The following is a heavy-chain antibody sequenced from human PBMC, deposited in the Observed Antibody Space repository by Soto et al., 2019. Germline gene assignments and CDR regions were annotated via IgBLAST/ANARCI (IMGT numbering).Heavy chain of an antibody. J-gene: IGHJ4*02. CDR3: AKGVAHNDNYIPFEY. CDR2: IYSDGRT. D-gene: IGHD3-10*02. CDR1: GFPVSNNY. Sequence: EVQLVESGGGLIQPGGSLRLSCAASGFPVSNNYMTWVRQTPGKGLEWVSGIYSDGRTYHADSVKDRFTISSNNSKNTLYHQMDLLRAEDTAVYYCAKGVAHNDNYIPFEYWGQGTLVTVSS. V-gene: IGHV3-53*01.